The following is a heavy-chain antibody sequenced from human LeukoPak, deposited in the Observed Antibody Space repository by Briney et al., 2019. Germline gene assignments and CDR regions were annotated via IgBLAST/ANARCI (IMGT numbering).Heavy chain of an antibody. V-gene: IGHV3-11*01. Sequence: GGSLRLSCAASGFTFTDYYMSWIRQAPGKGLEWVSYITNSGTTIYYADSVKGRFTISRDNAKNSLYLQMNSLRAEDTAVYYCARNPYDILTGYYSDYWGQGTLVTVSS. CDR3: ARNPYDILTGYYSDY. D-gene: IGHD3-9*01. CDR2: ITNSGTTI. CDR1: GFTFTDYY. J-gene: IGHJ4*02.